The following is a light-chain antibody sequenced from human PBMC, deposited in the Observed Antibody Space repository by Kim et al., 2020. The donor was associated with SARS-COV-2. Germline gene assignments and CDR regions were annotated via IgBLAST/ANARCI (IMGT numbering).Light chain of an antibody. Sequence: VALGQTVRITCQGDSLRSYYATWYQQTPGQAPILVIYGKNNRPSGIPDRFSGSSSGNTASLTITETQAGDEADYYCNSRDNNDNVVFGGGTQLTVL. V-gene: IGLV3-19*01. CDR1: SLRSYY. CDR3: NSRDNNDNVV. J-gene: IGLJ2*01. CDR2: GKN.